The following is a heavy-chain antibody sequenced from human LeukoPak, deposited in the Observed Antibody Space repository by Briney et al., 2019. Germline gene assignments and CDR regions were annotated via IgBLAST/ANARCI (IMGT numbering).Heavy chain of an antibody. Sequence: SETLSLTCTVSGGSISSYYWSWIRQPPGKGLEWIGYIYYSGSTNYNPSLKSRVTISVDTSKNQFSLKLSSVTAADTAVYYCASHNYGDSTYPFDYWGQGTLVTVSS. CDR2: IYYSGST. CDR3: ASHNYGDSTYPFDY. D-gene: IGHD4-17*01. V-gene: IGHV4-59*01. J-gene: IGHJ4*02. CDR1: GGSISSYY.